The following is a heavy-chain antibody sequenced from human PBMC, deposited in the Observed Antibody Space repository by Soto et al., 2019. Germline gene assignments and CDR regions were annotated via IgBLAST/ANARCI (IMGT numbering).Heavy chain of an antibody. CDR3: ARDYYRFNSGYGFSMDV. CDR1: GFTFSSYA. CDR2: ISYDGSNK. D-gene: IGHD5-12*01. Sequence: QVQLVESGGGVVQPGRSLRLSCAASGFTFSSYAMHWVRQAPGKGLEWVAVISYDGSNKYYADSVKGRFTISRDNSKNTLYLQMNSLRAEDTAVYYCARDYYRFNSGYGFSMDVWGQGTTVTGSS. V-gene: IGHV3-30-3*01. J-gene: IGHJ6*02.